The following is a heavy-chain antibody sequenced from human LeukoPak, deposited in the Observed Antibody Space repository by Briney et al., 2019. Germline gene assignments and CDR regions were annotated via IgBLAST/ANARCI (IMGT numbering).Heavy chain of an antibody. CDR1: GGTFSSYA. CDR3: AREAVIVRGRIVGYFDY. D-gene: IGHD2-21*01. Sequence: ASVKVSCKASGGTFSSYAISWVRQAPGQGLEWMGGIIPIFGTTNYAQKFQGRVTITTDESTSTAYMELSSLRSEDTAVYYCAREAVIVRGRIVGYFDYWGQGTLVTVSS. J-gene: IGHJ4*02. CDR2: IIPIFGTT. V-gene: IGHV1-69*05.